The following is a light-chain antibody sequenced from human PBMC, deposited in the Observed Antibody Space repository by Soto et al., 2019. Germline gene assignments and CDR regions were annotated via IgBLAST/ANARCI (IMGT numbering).Light chain of an antibody. CDR3: QQYGSSGT. CDR2: GAS. J-gene: IGKJ1*01. V-gene: IGKV3-20*01. CDR1: QSVSNNY. Sequence: EILLTQSPGTLSLSPGERAXXSCMASQSVSNNYLAWYQQKPGQAPRLLIYGASNRATGIPDRFSGSGSGTDFTLTISRLEPEDFAVYYCQQYGSSGTFGQGTKVDIK.